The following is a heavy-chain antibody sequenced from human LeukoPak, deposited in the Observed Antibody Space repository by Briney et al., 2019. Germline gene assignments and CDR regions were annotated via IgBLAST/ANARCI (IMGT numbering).Heavy chain of an antibody. Sequence: GGSLRLSCAASGFTFSSYWMSWVRQAPGKGLEWVANIKQDGSEKYYVDSVKGRFTISRDNAKNSLYLQMNSLRAEDTAVYYCARVRGILGYCSGGSCFFDAFDIWRQGTMVTVSS. CDR3: ARVRGILGYCSGGSCFFDAFDI. CDR2: IKQDGSEK. V-gene: IGHV3-7*01. CDR1: GFTFSSYW. J-gene: IGHJ3*02. D-gene: IGHD2-15*01.